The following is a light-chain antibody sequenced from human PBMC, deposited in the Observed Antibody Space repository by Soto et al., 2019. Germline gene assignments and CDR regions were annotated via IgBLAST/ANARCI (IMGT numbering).Light chain of an antibody. CDR2: GAS. Sequence: EMVLTQSPGTRSLSPGERATLSCRAGQSVSSNYLAWYQQKPGQAPRLLVYGASIRATGIPDRFSGSGSGTDLTLTISRVEPEDFAVYYCQHYGSSPFTFGPGTRVDIK. J-gene: IGKJ3*01. CDR3: QHYGSSPFT. CDR1: QSVSSNY. V-gene: IGKV3-20*01.